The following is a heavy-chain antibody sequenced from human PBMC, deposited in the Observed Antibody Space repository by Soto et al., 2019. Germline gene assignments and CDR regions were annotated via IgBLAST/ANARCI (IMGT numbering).Heavy chain of an antibody. J-gene: IGHJ6*02. CDR2: IYYSGST. Sequence: QVQLQESGPGLVKPSQTLSLTCTVSGGSISSGGYYWSWIRQHPGKGLEWIGYIYYSGSTYYNPSLKSRVTISVDTSKNQFSLKLSSVTAADTAVYYCARVGVLNVVPVDYYGMDVWGQGTTVTVSS. CDR1: GGSISSGGYY. D-gene: IGHD2-2*01. CDR3: ARVGVLNVVPVDYYGMDV. V-gene: IGHV4-31*03.